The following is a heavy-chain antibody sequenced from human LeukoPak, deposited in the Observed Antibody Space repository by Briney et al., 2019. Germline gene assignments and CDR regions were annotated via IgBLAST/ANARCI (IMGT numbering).Heavy chain of an antibody. D-gene: IGHD2-2*01. CDR2: IYYSGST. V-gene: IGHV4-59*01. CDR1: GVSISSYY. J-gene: IGHJ4*02. CDR3: ARDSQYCTSTGCYFDY. Sequence: SETLSLTCTVSGVSISSYYWSWIRQPPGKGLEWIGYIYYSGSTNYNPSLKSRVTISVDTSKNQFSLKLSSVTAADTAVYYCARDSQYCTSTGCYFDYWGQGTLVTVSS.